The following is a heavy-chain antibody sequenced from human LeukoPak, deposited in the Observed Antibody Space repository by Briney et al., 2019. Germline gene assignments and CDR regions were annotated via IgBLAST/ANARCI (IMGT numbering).Heavy chain of an antibody. Sequence: SVKVSCKASGGTFSSYAISWVRQAPGQGLEWMGGIIPIFGTANYAQKFQGRVTITADESTSTAYMELSSLRSEDTAVYYCARDGMSMDFYYYYGMGVWGQGTTVTVSS. V-gene: IGHV1-69*01. CDR3: ARDGMSMDFYYYYGMGV. CDR2: IIPIFGTA. CDR1: GGTFSSYA. D-gene: IGHD3/OR15-3a*01. J-gene: IGHJ6*02.